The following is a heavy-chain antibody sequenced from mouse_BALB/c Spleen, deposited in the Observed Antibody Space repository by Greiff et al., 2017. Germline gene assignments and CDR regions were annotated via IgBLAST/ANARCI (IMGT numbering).Heavy chain of an antibody. Sequence: SGPELVKPGASVKLSCTASGYTFTSYYISWVQQRPGQGLEWIGWIYPGDGSTKYHEKFKGKTTLTADKSSSTAYLLLSSLTSEDSAIYFCARGGGYYDAMDYWGQGTSVTVSS. CDR1: GYTFTSYY. J-gene: IGHJ4*01. D-gene: IGHD2-2*01. CDR2: IYPGDGST. V-gene: IGHV1S56*01. CDR3: ARGGGYYDAMDY.